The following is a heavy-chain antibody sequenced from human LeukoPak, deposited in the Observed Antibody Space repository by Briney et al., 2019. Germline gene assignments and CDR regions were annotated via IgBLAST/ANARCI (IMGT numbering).Heavy chain of an antibody. D-gene: IGHD6-13*01. V-gene: IGHV4-59*12. CDR1: GDSISSYY. CDR3: ARGRYSSSWWGLDV. CDR2: IYYSGST. Sequence: SETLSFTCTVSGDSISSYYWSWIRQPPGKGLEWIGYIYYSGSTNYNPSLKSRVTISVDTSKNQFSLKLSSVTAADTAVYYCARGRYSSSWWGLDVWGKGTTVTVSS. J-gene: IGHJ6*04.